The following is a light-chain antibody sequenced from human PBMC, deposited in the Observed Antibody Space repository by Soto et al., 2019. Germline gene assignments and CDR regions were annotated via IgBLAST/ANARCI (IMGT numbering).Light chain of an antibody. CDR3: QQYGSSLWT. Sequence: DIVVTQSPATLSLSPGERATLSCRASQSVGNYLNWYQQKRGQAPRLLIYGASSRAPGIPDRFSGSGSGTEFTLTISSLEPEDFAVYYCQQYGSSLWTFGQGTKVDIK. CDR2: GAS. J-gene: IGKJ1*01. CDR1: QSVGNY. V-gene: IGKV3-20*01.